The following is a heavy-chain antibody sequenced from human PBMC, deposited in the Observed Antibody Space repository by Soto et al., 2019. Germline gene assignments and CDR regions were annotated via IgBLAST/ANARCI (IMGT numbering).Heavy chain of an antibody. V-gene: IGHV1-69*02. D-gene: IGHD3-10*01. J-gene: IGHJ4*02. Sequence: QVQLVQSGAEVKKPGSSVKVSCKASGGTFSSYTISWVRQAPGQGLEWMGRIIPILGIANYAQKFQGRVTITADKSTSTAYMELSSLRSEDTAVYYCARGVTMVRGAHDYWGQGTLVTVSS. CDR2: IIPILGIA. CDR3: ARGVTMVRGAHDY. CDR1: GGTFSSYT.